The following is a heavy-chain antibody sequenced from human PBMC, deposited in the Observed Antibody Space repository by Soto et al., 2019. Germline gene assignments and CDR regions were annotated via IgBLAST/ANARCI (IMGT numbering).Heavy chain of an antibody. CDR2: IIPIFGTA. CDR3: ARDARGSGYAGPADY. J-gene: IGHJ4*02. V-gene: IGHV1-69*13. Sequence: GASVKVSCKASGGTFSSYAISWVRPAPGQGLEWMGGIIPIFGTANYAQKFQGRVTITADESTSTAYMELSSLRSEDTAVYYCARDARGSGYAGPADYWGQGTLVPVSS. D-gene: IGHD5-12*01. CDR1: GGTFSSYA.